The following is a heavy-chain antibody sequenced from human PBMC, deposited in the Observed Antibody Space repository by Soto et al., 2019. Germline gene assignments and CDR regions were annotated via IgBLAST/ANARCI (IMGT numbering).Heavy chain of an antibody. D-gene: IGHD3-16*02. CDR2: IFSNDEK. Sequence: SGPTMVNPTETLTLTCTVPGFSLSNARMGVSWIRQPPGKALEWLAHIFSNDEKSYSTSLKSRLTISKDTSKSQVVLTMTNMDPVDTATYYCARMGDYDYVWGSYPVYGMDVWGQGTTVTVSS. CDR1: GFSLSNARMG. J-gene: IGHJ6*02. CDR3: ARMGDYDYVWGSYPVYGMDV. V-gene: IGHV2-26*01.